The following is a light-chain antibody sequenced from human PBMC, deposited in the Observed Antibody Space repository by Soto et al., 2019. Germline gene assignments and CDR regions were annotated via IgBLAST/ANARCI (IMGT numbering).Light chain of an antibody. CDR2: GAS. Sequence: EIVLTQSPGTLSLSPGERATLSCRASQSFSSSYLAWYQQKPGQAPRLLTYGASSRATGIPDRFSGSGSGTDFTLTISSLEPEDFAVYYCQHYGSGVFTFGPGTKVDVK. J-gene: IGKJ3*01. CDR1: QSFSSSY. CDR3: QHYGSGVFT. V-gene: IGKV3-20*01.